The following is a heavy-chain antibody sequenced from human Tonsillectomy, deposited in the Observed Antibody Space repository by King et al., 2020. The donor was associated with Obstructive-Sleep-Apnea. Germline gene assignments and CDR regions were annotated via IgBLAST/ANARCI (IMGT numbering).Heavy chain of an antibody. CDR3: TTVPDSVYDYGKIHDAFAI. D-gene: IGHD5/OR15-5a*01. CDR2: IKSKTDGGTT. CDR1: GFTFSNAW. V-gene: IGHV3-15*01. Sequence: QLVQSGGGLVKPGGSLRLSCAASGFTFSNAWMSWVRQAPGKGLEWGGRIKSKTDGGTTDYAAPVKGRFTISRDESKNTLYRQMNSLKTEDTAVYYCTTVPDSVYDYGKIHDAFAIWGQGTMVTVSS. J-gene: IGHJ3*02.